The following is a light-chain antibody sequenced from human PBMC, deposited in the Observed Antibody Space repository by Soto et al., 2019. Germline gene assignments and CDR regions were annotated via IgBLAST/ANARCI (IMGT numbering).Light chain of an antibody. V-gene: IGKV3D-15*01. CDR3: QQSYSTPRT. CDR1: QSVSSN. Sequence: EIVMTQSPATLSVSPGERSTLSCWASQSVSSNLAWYQQKPGQAPRLLIYDVSTRATGIPTRFSGSGSGTEFTLTISSLQSEDFAAYYCQQSYSTPRTFGQGTKVDIK. J-gene: IGKJ1*01. CDR2: DVS.